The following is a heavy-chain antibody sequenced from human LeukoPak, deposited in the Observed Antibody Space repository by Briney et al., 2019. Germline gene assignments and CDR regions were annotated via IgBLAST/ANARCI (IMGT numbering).Heavy chain of an antibody. V-gene: IGHV4-30-4*08. CDR1: GGSFSGYY. CDR2: IYYSGST. D-gene: IGHD3-3*01. CDR3: ARAALSNYDFWSGLDY. Sequence: SETLSLTCAVYGGSFSGYYWSWIRQPPGKGLEWIGYIYYSGSTYYNPSLKSRVTISVDTSKNQFSLKLSSVTAADTAVYYCARAALSNYDFWSGLDYWGQGTLVTVSS. J-gene: IGHJ4*02.